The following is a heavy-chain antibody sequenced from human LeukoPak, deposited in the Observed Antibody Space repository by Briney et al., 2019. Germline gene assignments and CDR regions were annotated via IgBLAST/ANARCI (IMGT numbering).Heavy chain of an antibody. CDR2: LYSGGST. CDR3: ARASIAAAGYYFDY. Sequence: GGSLRLSCAASGFTVSTNYMTWVPHAPGKGLGWGSVLYSGGSTYYADSVNGRFTISRDNSKNTLYLQMNSLRAEDTAVYYCARASIAAAGYYFDYWGQGTLVTVS. CDR1: GFTVSTNY. D-gene: IGHD6-13*01. V-gene: IGHV3-66*01. J-gene: IGHJ4*02.